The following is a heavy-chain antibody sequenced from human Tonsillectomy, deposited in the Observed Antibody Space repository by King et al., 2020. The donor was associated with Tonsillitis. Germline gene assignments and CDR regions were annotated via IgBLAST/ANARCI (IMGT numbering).Heavy chain of an antibody. CDR1: GDSISSNDYY. D-gene: IGHD4-17*01. CDR2: VYYSGST. J-gene: IGHJ2*01. V-gene: IGHV4-39*01. CDR3: ARHPNCYGEASYFEL. Sequence: LQLQESGPGLVKPSETQSLTCTVSGDSISSNDYYWGWIRQPPGKGLEWIGSVYYSGSTYFNPSLKSRVTISVDTSKNQFSLKLSSVTAADTAVYYCARHPNCYGEASYFELWGRGTLVTVSS.